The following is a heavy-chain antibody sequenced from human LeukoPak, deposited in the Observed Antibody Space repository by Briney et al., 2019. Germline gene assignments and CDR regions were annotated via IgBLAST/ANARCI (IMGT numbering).Heavy chain of an antibody. Sequence: SETLSPTCAVHGGAFSGFYWSWIRQPPGEGRGGIGEINHSGSTNYNPSLKSRVTISVDTSKNQFSLKLSSVTAADTAVYYCASSTITDPGRRIYAFDIWGQGTMVTVSS. J-gene: IGHJ3*02. V-gene: IGHV4-34*01. CDR2: INHSGST. D-gene: IGHD4-11*01. CDR1: GGAFSGFY. CDR3: ASSTITDPGRRIYAFDI.